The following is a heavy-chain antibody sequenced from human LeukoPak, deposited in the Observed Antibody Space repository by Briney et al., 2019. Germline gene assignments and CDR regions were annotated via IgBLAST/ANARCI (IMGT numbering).Heavy chain of an antibody. CDR3: ARSREGSGYLVY. V-gene: IGHV1-3*01. CDR1: GYTFTSHA. J-gene: IGHJ4*02. Sequence: ASVKVSCKASGYTFTSHAMHWVRQAPGQRLEWIGWINAGNGNTKYSQKFQGRVTITTDTSASTAYMELSSLRSEDTAVYYCARSREGSGYLVYWGQGTLVTVPS. D-gene: IGHD3-22*01. CDR2: INAGNGNT.